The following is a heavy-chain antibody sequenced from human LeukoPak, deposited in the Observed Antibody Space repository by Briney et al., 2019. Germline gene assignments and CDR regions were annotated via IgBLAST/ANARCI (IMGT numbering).Heavy chain of an antibody. D-gene: IGHD5-12*01. J-gene: IGHJ4*02. CDR1: GFTFRNYG. CDR2: ISYDGTNK. Sequence: SGGSLILSCAASGFTFRNYGMHWVRQAPGKGLEWVALISYDGTNKYDADSVKGRFTISRDNSQSTLFLQMNSLRAEDTAVYYCAKGTYRASVGYFDYWGQGTLVTVSS. CDR3: AKGTYRASVGYFDY. V-gene: IGHV3-30*18.